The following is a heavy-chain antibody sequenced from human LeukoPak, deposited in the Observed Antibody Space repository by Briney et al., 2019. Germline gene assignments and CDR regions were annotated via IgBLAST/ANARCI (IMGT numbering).Heavy chain of an antibody. V-gene: IGHV3-21*01. CDR2: ISGSRSYI. CDR1: GFTFNSYS. D-gene: IGHD6-6*01. CDR3: ARGFGSSIPYSYYYYLDV. Sequence: AGGSLRLSCAASGFTFNSYSMNWVRQAPGKGLEWVSSISGSRSYIYYADSVKGRFTVSRDNAKNSLYLQMNSLRAEDDTAVYYCARGFGSSIPYSYYYYLDVWGKGTTVTVSS. J-gene: IGHJ6*03.